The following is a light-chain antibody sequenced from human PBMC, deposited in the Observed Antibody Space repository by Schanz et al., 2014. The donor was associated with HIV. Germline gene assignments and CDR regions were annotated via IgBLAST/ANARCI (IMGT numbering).Light chain of an antibody. CDR3: SSYTSSSTLE. V-gene: IGLV2-14*03. J-gene: IGLJ2*01. CDR2: DVN. Sequence: QSALTQPASVSGSPGQSIAISCTGTNSDIGAYNYVSWYQQHPDKAPKLIIYDVNNRPSGVSNRFSGSKSGNTASLTISGLQAEDEADYYCSSYTSSSTLEIGGGTKL. CDR1: NSDIGAYNY.